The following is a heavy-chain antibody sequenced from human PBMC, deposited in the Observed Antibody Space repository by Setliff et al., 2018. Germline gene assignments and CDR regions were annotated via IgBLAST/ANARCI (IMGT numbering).Heavy chain of an antibody. V-gene: IGHV1-46*01. Sequence: ASVKVSCKASGYTFTSYYMYWVRQAPGQGLEWMGTLNTGGGSASIVDQFLGRVTMTTDTSTSTAYMELRSLRPDDTAVYYCARGGVAAAGKKGVCEHWGQGTLVTVSS. CDR1: GYTFTSYY. CDR3: ARGGVAAAGKKGVCEH. D-gene: IGHD6-13*01. CDR2: LNTGGGSA. J-gene: IGHJ4*02.